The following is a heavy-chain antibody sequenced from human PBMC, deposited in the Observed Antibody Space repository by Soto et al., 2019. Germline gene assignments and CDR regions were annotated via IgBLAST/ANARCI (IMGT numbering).Heavy chain of an antibody. CDR2: TYHSGNP. J-gene: IGHJ4*02. Sequence: PSETLSLTCTVSGDSIRSSSYWGWIRQPPGKALEWIGHTYHSGNPYYNPSLKSRVIISVDRSKNQFSLKLSSVTAADTAVYYCARGSYYYDSSGYYHYWGQGTLVTVSS. V-gene: IGHV4-38-2*02. D-gene: IGHD3-22*01. CDR3: ARGSYYYDSSGYYHY. CDR1: GDSIRSSSY.